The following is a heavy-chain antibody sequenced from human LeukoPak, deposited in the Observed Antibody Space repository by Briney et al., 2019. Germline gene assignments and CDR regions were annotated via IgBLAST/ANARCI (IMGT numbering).Heavy chain of an antibody. V-gene: IGHV3-20*03. CDR3: AKDRLWYTTNWFDP. Sequence: GYADSVKGRFTISRDNAKNSLYLQMNSLRAEDTAVYYCAKDRLWYTTNWFDPWGQGTLVTVSS. D-gene: IGHD5-18*01. J-gene: IGHJ5*02.